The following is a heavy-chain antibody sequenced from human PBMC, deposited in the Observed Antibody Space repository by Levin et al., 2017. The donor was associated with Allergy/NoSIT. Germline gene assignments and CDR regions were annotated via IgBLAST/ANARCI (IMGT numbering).Heavy chain of an antibody. V-gene: IGHV4-61*02. D-gene: IGHD5-12*01. Sequence: LRLSCSVSGDSISRGFYYWSWIRQPAGEGLEWIGRIYVTGSTTYSPSLKSRVTISLDRSKDQVSSKINSVTAADTAVYYCARDLEGFSGYKPYCYTDVWGKGTTVTVSS. CDR1: GDSISRGFYY. CDR3: ARDLEGFSGYKPYCYTDV. CDR2: IYVTGST. J-gene: IGHJ6*03.